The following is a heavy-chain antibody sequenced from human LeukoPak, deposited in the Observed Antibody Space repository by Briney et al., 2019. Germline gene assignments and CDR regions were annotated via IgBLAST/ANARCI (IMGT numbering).Heavy chain of an antibody. CDR1: GFTFSSYE. V-gene: IGHV3-48*03. D-gene: IGHD3-3*01. J-gene: IGHJ4*02. CDR2: ISSSGSTI. CDR3: SKIWSGYYTY. Sequence: SGGSLRLSCAASGFTFSSYEMNWVRQAPGKGLEWVSYISSSGSTIYCADSVKGRFTISRDNSKNTLYLQMNSLRAEDTAVYYCSKIWSGYYTYWGQGTLVTVSS.